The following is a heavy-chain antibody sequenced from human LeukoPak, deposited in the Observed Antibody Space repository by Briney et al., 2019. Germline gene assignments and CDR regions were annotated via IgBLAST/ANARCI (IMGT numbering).Heavy chain of an antibody. D-gene: IGHD3-3*01. J-gene: IGHJ4*02. Sequence: TGGSLRLSCAASGFTFSSYEMNWVRQAPGKGLEWVSYISSSGSTIYYADSVKGRFTISRDNAKNSLYLQMNSLRAEDTAVYYCARGATIFGVVIAFDYWGQGTLVTVSS. CDR3: ARGATIFGVVIAFDY. CDR2: ISSSGSTI. CDR1: GFTFSSYE. V-gene: IGHV3-48*03.